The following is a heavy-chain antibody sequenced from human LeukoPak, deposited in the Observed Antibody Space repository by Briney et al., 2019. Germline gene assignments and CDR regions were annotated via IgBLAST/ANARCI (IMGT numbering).Heavy chain of an antibody. CDR3: ARSRGTGYSSSNAFDY. CDR1: GFTVSSNY. CDR2: IYSGGST. V-gene: IGHV3-53*01. D-gene: IGHD6-13*01. J-gene: IGHJ4*02. Sequence: GGSLRLSCAASGFTVSSNYMSWVRQAPGEGLEWVSVIYSGGSTYYADSVKGRFTISRDNSKNTLYLQMNSLRAEDTAVYYCARSRGTGYSSSNAFDYWGQETLVTVSS.